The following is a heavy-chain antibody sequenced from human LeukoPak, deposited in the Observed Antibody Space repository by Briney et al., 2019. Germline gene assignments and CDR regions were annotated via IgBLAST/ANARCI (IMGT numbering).Heavy chain of an antibody. D-gene: IGHD2-2*01. CDR3: ARGAHCSSTSCFHVGWFDP. V-gene: IGHV3-30-3*01. J-gene: IGHJ5*02. CDR1: GFTFSSYA. CDR2: ISYDGSNK. Sequence: GGSLRLSCAASGFTFSSYAMHWVRQAPGKGLEWVAVISYDGSNKYYADSVKGRFTISRDNSKNTLYLQMNSLRVEDTAVYYCARGAHCSSTSCFHVGWFDPWGQGTLVTVSS.